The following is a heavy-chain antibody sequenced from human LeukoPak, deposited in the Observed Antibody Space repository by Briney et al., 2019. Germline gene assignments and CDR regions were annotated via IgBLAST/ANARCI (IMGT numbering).Heavy chain of an antibody. Sequence: PSETLSLTCAVYGGSFSGYYWSWLRQPPGKGLEWIGEINHSGSTYYNPSLKSRVTISVDTSKNQFSLRLSSVTAADTALYYCAKHYMGSSYNRGCDYWGQGTLVTVSS. J-gene: IGHJ4*02. CDR1: GGSFSGYY. D-gene: IGHD3-10*01. CDR3: AKHYMGSSYNRGCDY. CDR2: INHSGST. V-gene: IGHV4-34*01.